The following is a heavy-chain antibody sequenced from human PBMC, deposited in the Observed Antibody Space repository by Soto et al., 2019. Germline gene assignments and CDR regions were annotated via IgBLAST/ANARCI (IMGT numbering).Heavy chain of an antibody. V-gene: IGHV4-34*01. CDR1: GGSFSGYY. J-gene: IGHJ4*02. CDR2: INHSGST. D-gene: IGHD2-2*01. CDR3: ARSVVGPSPLDY. Sequence: PSETLSLTCAVYGGSFSGYYWSWIRQPPGKGLEWIGEINHSGSTNYNPSLKSRVTISVDTSKNQFSLKLSSVTAADTAVHYCARSVVGPSPLDYWGQGTLVTVS.